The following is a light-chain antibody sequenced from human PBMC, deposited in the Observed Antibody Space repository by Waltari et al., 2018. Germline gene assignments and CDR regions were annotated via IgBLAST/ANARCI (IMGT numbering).Light chain of an antibody. Sequence: DIVMTQSPDSLAVSLGERATINCKSSQTVLHSSDTKNYVAWYQQKPGQPPKLLIYWSSTRESGVPDRFSGSGSGTDFTLTISSLQAEDVVVYYCHQYSSTPWTFGQGTKVEVK. CDR3: HQYSSTPWT. V-gene: IGKV4-1*01. J-gene: IGKJ1*01. CDR2: WSS. CDR1: QTVLHSSDTKNY.